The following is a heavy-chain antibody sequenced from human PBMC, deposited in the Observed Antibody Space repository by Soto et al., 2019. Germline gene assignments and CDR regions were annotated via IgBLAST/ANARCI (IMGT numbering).Heavy chain of an antibody. CDR3: ARDLWGYCGTDCYPLDV. V-gene: IGHV4-59*01. CDR1: GGSISRAY. CDR2: MYNTGST. J-gene: IGHJ6*02. Sequence: TSETLSLTCTVSGGSISRAYWSWFRQPPGKGLEWIGYMYNTGSTVYNPSFKSRVTISVDTSKNQFSLKLNSVTAADTAVYYCARDLWGYCGTDCYPLDVWGQGTTVTV. D-gene: IGHD2-21*02.